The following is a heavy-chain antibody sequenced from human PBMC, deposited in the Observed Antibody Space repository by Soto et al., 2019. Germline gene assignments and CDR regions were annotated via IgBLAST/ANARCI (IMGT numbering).Heavy chain of an antibody. V-gene: IGHV3-23*01. Sequence: PGGSLRLSCAASGFIFGSYAMSWVRQDPGKGLEWVSSISGGGEATYYADSVKGRFTISRDNFRNTLYLQMNSLGAEDTAIYYCAKGFNSDSSEEDYWGQGTRATVSS. CDR2: ISGGGEAT. D-gene: IGHD6-6*01. CDR1: GFIFGSYA. J-gene: IGHJ4*02. CDR3: AKGFNSDSSEEDY.